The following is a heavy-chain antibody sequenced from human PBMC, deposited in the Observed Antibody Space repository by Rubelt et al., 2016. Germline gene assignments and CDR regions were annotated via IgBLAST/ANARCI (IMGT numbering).Heavy chain of an antibody. V-gene: IGHV4-59*04. CDR1: GGSINSFS. D-gene: IGHD6-13*01. Sequence: QVQLQESGPGLVKPSETLSLTCSVSGGSINSFSWGWVRQPPGKGLEWIGSIYYSGSTYYNPSLKSRVTISVDTSKNQFSLKLSSVTAADTAVYYCARVYSSSWYEYWGQGTLVTVSS. CDR2: IYYSGST. CDR3: ARVYSSSWYEY. J-gene: IGHJ4*02.